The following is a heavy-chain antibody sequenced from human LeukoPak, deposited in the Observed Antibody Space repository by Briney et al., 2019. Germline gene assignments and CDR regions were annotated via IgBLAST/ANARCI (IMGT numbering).Heavy chain of an antibody. Sequence: SETLSLTCTVSGASLGGDFWSWIRQPAGKTLEWIGRISATGTSDYNPSLKSRVTMSLDTSKNQFSLKLSSVTAADTAVYYCAKNEFRSFGLVHYWGQGTLVTVSS. D-gene: IGHD3/OR15-3a*01. V-gene: IGHV4-4*07. J-gene: IGHJ4*02. CDR3: AKNEFRSFGLVHY. CDR2: ISATGTS. CDR1: GASLGGDF.